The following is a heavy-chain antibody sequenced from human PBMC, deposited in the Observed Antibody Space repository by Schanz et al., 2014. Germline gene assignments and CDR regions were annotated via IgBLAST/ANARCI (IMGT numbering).Heavy chain of an antibody. Sequence: QVQVVQSGAELKKPGASVKVSCKASGYTFTSYGIRWVRQAPGQGLEWMGWISAYNGNTKYPQKLHGRVTMTTDTSTSTAYMELRSLRSDDTAVYCCAIYAADCYDSLTQEAYWGQGILVTVSS. V-gene: IGHV1-18*01. CDR3: AIYAADCYDSLTQEAY. CDR1: GYTFTSYG. D-gene: IGHD3-9*01. J-gene: IGHJ4*02. CDR2: ISAYNGNT.